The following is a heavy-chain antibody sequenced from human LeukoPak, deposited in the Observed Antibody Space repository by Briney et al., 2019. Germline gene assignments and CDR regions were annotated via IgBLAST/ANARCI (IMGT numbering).Heavy chain of an antibody. Sequence: PGGSLRLSCAASGFTFRSHDMSWVRQAPGKGLEWVSGISASGGSTFYADSVKGRFTISRDNSKNTLYLQMNGLRDEDTAVYYCVREGPRGLAFDIWGQGTMVTVSS. CDR1: GFTFRSHD. CDR2: ISASGGST. J-gene: IGHJ3*02. V-gene: IGHV3-23*01. CDR3: VREGPRGLAFDI. D-gene: IGHD3/OR15-3a*01.